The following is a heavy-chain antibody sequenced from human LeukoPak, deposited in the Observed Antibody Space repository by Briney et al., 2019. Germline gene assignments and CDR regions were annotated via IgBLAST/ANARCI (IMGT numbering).Heavy chain of an antibody. Sequence: SETLSLTCTVSGGSISSYYWSWIRQPPGKGLEWIGYIYYSGSTNYNPSLKSRVTISVDTSKNQFSLKLSSVTAADTAVYYCAREGVGSGPPFDYWGQGTLVTVSS. CDR2: IYYSGST. J-gene: IGHJ4*02. V-gene: IGHV4-59*12. D-gene: IGHD2-15*01. CDR1: GGSISSYY. CDR3: AREGVGSGPPFDY.